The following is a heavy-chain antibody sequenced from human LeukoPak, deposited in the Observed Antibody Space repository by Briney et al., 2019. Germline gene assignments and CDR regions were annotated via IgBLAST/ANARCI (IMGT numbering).Heavy chain of an antibody. Sequence: SETLSLTCTVSGGSISSSSYYWGWIRQPPGKGLEWIGNIYYSGSTYYNPSLKSRVTMSVDTSKNQFSLKLSSVTAADTAVYYCARERWWLRSYYYYYYMDVWGKGTTVTISS. J-gene: IGHJ6*03. CDR2: IYYSGST. CDR1: GGSISSSSYY. V-gene: IGHV4-39*02. D-gene: IGHD5-12*01. CDR3: ARERWWLRSYYYYYYMDV.